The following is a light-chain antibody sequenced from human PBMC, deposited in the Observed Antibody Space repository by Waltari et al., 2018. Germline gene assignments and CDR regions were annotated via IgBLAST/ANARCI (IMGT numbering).Light chain of an antibody. CDR1: QRISIH. CDR3: QQNYNTPPWT. CDR2: AEC. J-gene: IGKJ1*01. Sequence: DIQMTQSPSSLSASVGARVTVTCRASQRISIHLNWYQQKPGKAPKLLIYAECTLQSGIPSRFSGSGSGTDFTLTISSLQPEDFATYYCQQNYNTPPWTFGQGTRVEIK. V-gene: IGKV1-39*01.